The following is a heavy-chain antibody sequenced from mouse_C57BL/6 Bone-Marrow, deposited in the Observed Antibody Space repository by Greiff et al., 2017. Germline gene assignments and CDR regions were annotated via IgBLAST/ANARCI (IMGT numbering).Heavy chain of an antibody. J-gene: IGHJ2*01. CDR1: GYTFTSYW. CDR3: ARLWDFDY. CDR2: IDPSDSYT. Sequence: VQLQQSGAELVKPGASVKLSCKASGYTFTSYWMQWVKQRPGQGLEWIGEIDPSDSYTNYNQKFKGKATLTVDTSSSTAYMQLSSLTSEDSAVYYCARLWDFDYWGQGTTLTVSS. V-gene: IGHV1-50*01.